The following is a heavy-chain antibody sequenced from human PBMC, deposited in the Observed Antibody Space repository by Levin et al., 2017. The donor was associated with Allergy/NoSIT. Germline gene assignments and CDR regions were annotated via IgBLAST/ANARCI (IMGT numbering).Heavy chain of an antibody. D-gene: IGHD3-10*01. J-gene: IGHJ4*02. Sequence: SETLSLTCTVSGGSISSGYYFWSWIRQHPGKGLEWIGYISYSGSAYYNPSLKSRVTMSVDTSKSQFSLKLSSVTAAGTAVYYCARYYGSGGYPFDYWGQGTLVTVSS. V-gene: IGHV4-31*03. CDR3: ARYYGSGGYPFDY. CDR1: GGSISSGYYF. CDR2: ISYSGSA.